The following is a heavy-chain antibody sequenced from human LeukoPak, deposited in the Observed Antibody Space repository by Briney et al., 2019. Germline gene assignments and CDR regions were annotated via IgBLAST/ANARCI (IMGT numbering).Heavy chain of an antibody. CDR2: IYYSGST. D-gene: IGHD2-8*02. J-gene: IGHJ4*02. CDR1: GGXISSSSYY. Sequence: SETLSLTCSVPGGXISSSSYYWGWIRQPPGKGLEWIGSIYYSGSTYYNPSLKSRVTILVDTSKNQFSLYLSSVTAADTAVYYCARGGGVAVAGGYYFDYWGQGTLVTVSS. V-gene: IGHV4-39*07. CDR3: ARGGGVAVAGGYYFDY.